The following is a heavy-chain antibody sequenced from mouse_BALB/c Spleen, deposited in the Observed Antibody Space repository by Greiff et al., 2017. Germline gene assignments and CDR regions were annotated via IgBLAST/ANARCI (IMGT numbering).Heavy chain of an antibody. D-gene: IGHD1-1*01. CDR2: ILPGSGST. V-gene: IGHV1-9*01. CDR1: GYTFSSYW. CDR3: ARGRYGIYYYGSSWYFDV. J-gene: IGHJ1*01. Sequence: QVQLQQSGAELMKPGASVKISCKATGYTFSSYWIEWVKQRPGHGLEWIGEILPGSGSTNYNEKFKGKATFTADTSSNTAYMQLSSLTSEDSAVYYCARGRYGIYYYGSSWYFDVWGAGTTVTVSS.